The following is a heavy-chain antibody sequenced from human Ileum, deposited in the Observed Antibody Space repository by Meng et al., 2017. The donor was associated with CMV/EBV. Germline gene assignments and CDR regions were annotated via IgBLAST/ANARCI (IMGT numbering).Heavy chain of an antibody. J-gene: IGHJ6*02. CDR1: GYTFISYG. CDR3: AKDTGIAARRGYGLDV. V-gene: IGHV1-18*01. CDR2: ISGYNGDT. Sequence: ASVKVSCKAVGYTFISYGITWMRQAPGQGPDWVGWISGYNGDTEYAQKMQGRVTMTTDTSTSTAYMELRSLRSDDTAVYYCAKDTGIAARRGYGLDVWGQGTTVTVSS. D-gene: IGHD6-6*01.